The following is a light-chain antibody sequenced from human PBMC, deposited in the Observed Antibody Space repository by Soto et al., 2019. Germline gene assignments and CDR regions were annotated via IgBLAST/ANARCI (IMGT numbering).Light chain of an antibody. Sequence: IVMTQSPATLSVSPGERATVTCRASQSVSGNLAWHQQRPGQAPRLLIYAASTRATGIPGRFSASGSGTEFTLTITGLQSEDVAVYFCQQYYNWPPTFGRGTKVDIK. CDR3: QQYYNWPPT. V-gene: IGKV3D-15*01. CDR2: AAS. J-gene: IGKJ1*01. CDR1: QSVSGN.